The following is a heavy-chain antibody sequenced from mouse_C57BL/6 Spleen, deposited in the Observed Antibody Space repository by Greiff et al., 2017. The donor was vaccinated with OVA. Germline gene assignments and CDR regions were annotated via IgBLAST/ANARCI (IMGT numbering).Heavy chain of an antibody. CDR3: ANYDYDRDLDY. CDR2: IHPNSGST. CDR1: GYTFTSYW. D-gene: IGHD2-4*01. Sequence: QVQLQQSGAELVKPGASVKLSCKASGYTFTSYWMHWVKQRPGQGLEWIGMIHPNSGSTNYNEKFKSKATLTVDKSSSTAYMQLSSLTSEDSAVYYCANYDYDRDLDYWGQGTTLTVSS. V-gene: IGHV1-64*01. J-gene: IGHJ2*01.